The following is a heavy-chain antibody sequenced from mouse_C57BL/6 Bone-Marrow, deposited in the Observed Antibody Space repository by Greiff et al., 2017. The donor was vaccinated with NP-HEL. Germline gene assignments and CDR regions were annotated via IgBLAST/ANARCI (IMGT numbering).Heavy chain of an antibody. Sequence: LVESGAELVKPGASVKISCKASGYAFSSYWMNWVKQRPGKGLEWIGQIYPGDGDTNYNGKFKGKATLTADKSSSTAYMQLSSLTSEDSAVYFCARYGLNWALYYYAMDYWGQGTSVTVSS. CDR1: GYAFSSYW. J-gene: IGHJ4*01. CDR2: IYPGDGDT. CDR3: ARYGLNWALYYYAMDY. V-gene: IGHV1-80*01. D-gene: IGHD4-1*01.